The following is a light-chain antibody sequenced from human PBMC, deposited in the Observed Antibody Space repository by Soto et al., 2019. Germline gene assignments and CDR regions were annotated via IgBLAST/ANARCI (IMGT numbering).Light chain of an antibody. Sequence: QSALTQPASVSGSPRQSITISCTGSSSDVGGYNYVSWYQQHPGKAPKLIIYEVSNRPSGVSNRFSGSRSGNTASLTISGLQAEDEAHYYCSSFTGSNPPVVFGGGTQLTVL. CDR3: SSFTGSNPPVV. V-gene: IGLV2-14*01. CDR2: EVS. J-gene: IGLJ2*01. CDR1: SSDVGGYNY.